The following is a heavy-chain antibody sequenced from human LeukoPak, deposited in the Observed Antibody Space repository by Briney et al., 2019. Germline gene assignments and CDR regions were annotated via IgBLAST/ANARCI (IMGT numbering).Heavy chain of an antibody. J-gene: IGHJ6*02. V-gene: IGHV4-34*01. CDR2: VNDIGST. Sequence: SETLSLTCAVYGGSFSGFYWSWIRQPPGKGLEWIGEVNDIGSTNYNPSLKSRVTISADTSKNQFSLKLSSVTAADTAVYFCARDHVLLWFGESQRTYGMDVWGQGTTVTVSS. CDR3: ARDHVLLWFGESQRTYGMDV. D-gene: IGHD3-10*01. CDR1: GGSFSGFY.